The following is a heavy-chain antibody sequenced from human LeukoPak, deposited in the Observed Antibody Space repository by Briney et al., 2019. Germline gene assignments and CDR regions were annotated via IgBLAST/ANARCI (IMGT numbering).Heavy chain of an antibody. CDR3: VRDYYGSGTYQGNYYYGMDV. CDR1: GFTFRQYA. J-gene: IGHJ6*02. Sequence: GGSLRLSCAASGFTFRQYAMSWVRQAPGKGLECVSGISGSGDDTYYTDSVKGRFTISRDNSNNTRYLQMNNLRREDTAVYFCVRDYYGSGTYQGNYYYGMDVWGHGTTVIVSS. V-gene: IGHV3-23*01. D-gene: IGHD3-10*01. CDR2: ISGSGDDT.